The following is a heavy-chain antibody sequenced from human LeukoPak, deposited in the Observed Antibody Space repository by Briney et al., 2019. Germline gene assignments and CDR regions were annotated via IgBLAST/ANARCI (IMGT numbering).Heavy chain of an antibody. CDR2: INPNSGGT. V-gene: IGHV1-2*02. D-gene: IGHD3-3*01. J-gene: IGHJ6*03. CDR1: GYTFTGYY. CDR3: AREGPLYDFWSGSGGTNYYYYMDV. Sequence: ASVKVSCKASGYTFTGYYMHWVRQAPGQGLEWMGWINPNSGGTNYAQKFQGRVTMTRDTSISTAYMELSRLRSDDTAVYYCAREGPLYDFWSGSGGTNYYYYMDVWGKGTTVTVSS.